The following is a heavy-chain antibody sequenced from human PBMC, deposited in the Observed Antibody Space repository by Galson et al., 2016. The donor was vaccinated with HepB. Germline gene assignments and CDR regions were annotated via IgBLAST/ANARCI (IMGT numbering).Heavy chain of an antibody. J-gene: IGHJ4*02. CDR2: ISSGGSHI. V-gene: IGHV3-21*04. Sequence: SLRLSCAASGFSFSDYSMNWVRQAPGKGLEWVSSISSGGSHIYYADSVKGRFIISRDNAKNSVYLQMNSLKIEDTAVYYCTSCHWAGPADYWGQGTLVTVSS. CDR3: TSCHWAGPADY. CDR1: GFSFSDYS. D-gene: IGHD7-27*01.